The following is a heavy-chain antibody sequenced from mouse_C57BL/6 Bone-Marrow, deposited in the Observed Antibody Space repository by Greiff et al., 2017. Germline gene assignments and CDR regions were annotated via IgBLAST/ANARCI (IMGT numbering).Heavy chain of an antibody. Sequence: VKLQQSGAELVRPGTSVKVSCKASGYAFTNYLIEWVKQRPGQGLEWIGVINPGSGGTNYNEQFKGKATLTADKSSSTAYMQLSSLTSEDSAVYCCARSDYCGSSYYFDYWGQGTTLTVSS. CDR3: ARSDYCGSSYYFDY. CDR1: GYAFTNYL. J-gene: IGHJ2*01. V-gene: IGHV1-54*01. CDR2: INPGSGGT. D-gene: IGHD1-1*01.